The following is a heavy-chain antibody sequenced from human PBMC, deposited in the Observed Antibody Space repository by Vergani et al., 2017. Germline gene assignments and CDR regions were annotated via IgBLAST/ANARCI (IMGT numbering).Heavy chain of an antibody. CDR3: ARGRSKYYGSGSKPNNWFDP. J-gene: IGHJ5*02. CDR1: GGSFSGYY. D-gene: IGHD3-10*01. CDR2: INHSGST. V-gene: IGHV4-34*01. Sequence: QVQLPQWGAGLLKPSETLSLTCAVYGGSFSGYYWSWIRQPPGEGLEWIGEINHSGSTNYNPSLKSRVTISVDTSKNQFSLKLSSVTAADTAVYYCARGRSKYYGSGSKPNNWFDPWGQGTLVTVSS.